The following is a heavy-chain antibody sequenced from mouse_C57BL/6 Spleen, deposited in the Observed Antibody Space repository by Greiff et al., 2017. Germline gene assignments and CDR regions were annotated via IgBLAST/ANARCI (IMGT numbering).Heavy chain of an antibody. Sequence: VQLQQPGPELVKPGASVKMSCKASGYTFTDYNMHWVKQSHGKSLAWIGYINPNNGGTSYNQKFKGKATLTVNKSSSTAYMALRSLTSEDSAVYYCARWDDYGGYYFDYWGQGTTLTVSS. J-gene: IGHJ2*01. D-gene: IGHD2-4*01. CDR1: GYTFTDYN. V-gene: IGHV1-22*01. CDR2: INPNNGGT. CDR3: ARWDDYGGYYFDY.